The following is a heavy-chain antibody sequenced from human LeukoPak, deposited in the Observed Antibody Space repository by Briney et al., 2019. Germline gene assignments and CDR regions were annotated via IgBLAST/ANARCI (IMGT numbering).Heavy chain of an antibody. Sequence: GASVKVSCKASGYTFTSYGISWVRQAPGQGLEWMGWISAYNGNINYAQKLQGRVTMTTDTSTSTAYMELRSLRSDDTAVYYCARDTIVLMVYAMGDAFDIWGQGTMVTVSS. CDR3: ARDTIVLMVYAMGDAFDI. J-gene: IGHJ3*02. D-gene: IGHD2-8*01. CDR1: GYTFTSYG. CDR2: ISAYNGNI. V-gene: IGHV1-18*01.